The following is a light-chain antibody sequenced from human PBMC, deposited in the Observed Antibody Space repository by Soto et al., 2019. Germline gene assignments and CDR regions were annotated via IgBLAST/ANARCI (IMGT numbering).Light chain of an antibody. CDR2: DVS. Sequence: QSALTQRASGSGSPGRWITISCTGTSSDVGGYNYVSWYQQHPGKAPKLMIYDVSNRPSGVSNRFSGSKSGNTAPLTISGLQAEDEADYYCSSYTSSSTLYVFGTGTKVTVL. J-gene: IGLJ1*01. V-gene: IGLV2-14*01. CDR3: SSYTSSSTLYV. CDR1: SSDVGGYNY.